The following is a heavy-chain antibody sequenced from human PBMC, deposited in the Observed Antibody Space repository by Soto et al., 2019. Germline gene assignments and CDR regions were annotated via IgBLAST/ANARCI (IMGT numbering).Heavy chain of an antibody. D-gene: IGHD2-15*01. CDR2: IYHSGST. CDR1: GYSISSGYY. CDR3: ARDKSSYCSGGSCYEVGSYYYYGMDV. Sequence: LSLTCAVSGYSISSGYYWGWIRQPPGKGLEWIGSIYHSGSTYYNPSLKSRVAISVDTSKNQFSLKLSSVTAADTAVYYCARDKSSYCSGGSCYEVGSYYYYGMDVWGQGTTVTVSS. V-gene: IGHV4-38-2*02. J-gene: IGHJ6*02.